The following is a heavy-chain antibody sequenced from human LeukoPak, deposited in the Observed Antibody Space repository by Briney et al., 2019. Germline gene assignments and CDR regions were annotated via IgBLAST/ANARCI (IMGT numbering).Heavy chain of an antibody. CDR2: IYNSWNT. CDR1: NGSISSYS. J-gene: IGHJ1*01. V-gene: IGHV4-59*08. CDR3: AKHANIAASKPAEYFQH. Sequence: SETLSLTCTVSNGSISSYSWSWIRQPPGKGLEWIGYIYNSWNTNYNPSLKSRVTISVDTSKNQFSLKLSSVTAADTAVYSCAKHANIAASKPAEYFQHWGQGTLVTVSS. D-gene: IGHD6-13*01.